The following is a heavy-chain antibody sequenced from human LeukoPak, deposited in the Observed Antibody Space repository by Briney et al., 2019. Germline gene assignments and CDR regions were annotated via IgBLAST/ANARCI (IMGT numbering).Heavy chain of an antibody. Sequence: PGGSLRLSCTASGFTFGDYAMSWFRQAPGKGLEWVGFIRSKAYGGTTEYAASVKGRLTISRDDSKSIAYLQMNSLKTEDTAVYYCTRLGGPTSGWYSWYFNLWGRGTLVTVSS. J-gene: IGHJ2*01. CDR2: IRSKAYGGTT. V-gene: IGHV3-49*03. CDR3: TRLGGPTSGWYSWYFNL. D-gene: IGHD6-19*01. CDR1: GFTFGDYA.